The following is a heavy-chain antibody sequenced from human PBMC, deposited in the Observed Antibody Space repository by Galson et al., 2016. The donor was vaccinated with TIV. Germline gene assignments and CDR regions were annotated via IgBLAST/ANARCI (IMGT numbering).Heavy chain of an antibody. CDR1: GFTFDYFA. Sequence: SLRLSCAASGFTFDYFAMSWVRQAPGKGLEWTAIISHDEHLKYYGDSVKGRFTVSRDLSLNTLYLQIDSLRPEDTARYFCVRGRARGYYYYGLDVWGQGTTVTVSS. J-gene: IGHJ6*02. CDR3: VRGRARGYYYYGLDV. CDR2: ISHDEHLK. V-gene: IGHV3-30*03.